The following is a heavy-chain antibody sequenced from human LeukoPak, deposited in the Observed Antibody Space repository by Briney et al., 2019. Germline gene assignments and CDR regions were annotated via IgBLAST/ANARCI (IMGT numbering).Heavy chain of an antibody. CDR1: GGSFSGYY. Sequence: SETLFLTCAVYGGSFSGYYWSWIRQPPGKGLEWIGEINHSGSTNYNPSLKSRVTISVDTSKNQFSLKLSSVAAADTAVYYCARGITMVRGVSHDAFDIWGQGTMVTVSS. V-gene: IGHV4-34*01. CDR2: INHSGST. J-gene: IGHJ3*02. CDR3: ARGITMVRGVSHDAFDI. D-gene: IGHD3-10*01.